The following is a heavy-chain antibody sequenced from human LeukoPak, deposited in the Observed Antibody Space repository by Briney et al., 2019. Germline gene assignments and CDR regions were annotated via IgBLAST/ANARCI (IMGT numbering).Heavy chain of an antibody. CDR3: TTGIDDEGGY. V-gene: IGHV3-15*07. CDR1: GFTYSNVW. D-gene: IGHD3-3*02. J-gene: IGHJ4*02. Sequence: GGSLTLSCAASGFTYSNVWMNWVRQAPGKGLEWVGRIKTNAEGGTLDYTAPVKGRFTISRDDSKNTLYLQMDSLEVEDTGMYYCTTGIDDEGGYWGQGTLVTVSS. CDR2: IKTNAEGGTL.